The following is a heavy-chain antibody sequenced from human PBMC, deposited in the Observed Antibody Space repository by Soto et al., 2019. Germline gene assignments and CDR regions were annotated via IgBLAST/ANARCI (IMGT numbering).Heavy chain of an antibody. D-gene: IGHD4-4*01. Sequence: QVQLVQSGAEVKKPGASVKVSCKTSGYTFTTYDINWVRQATGQGLEWMGWMNPNSGNTGYAQKFQGRVTMTRNTSISTAYMELSSLKSEATAVYYCARSLPYTHLDPWGQGTLVTVSS. CDR3: ARSLPYTHLDP. CDR2: MNPNSGNT. CDR1: GYTFTTYD. V-gene: IGHV1-8*01. J-gene: IGHJ5*02.